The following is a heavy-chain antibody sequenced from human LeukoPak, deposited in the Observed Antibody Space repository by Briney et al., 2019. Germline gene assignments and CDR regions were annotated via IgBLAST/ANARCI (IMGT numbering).Heavy chain of an antibody. V-gene: IGHV3-30-3*01. CDR1: GFTFSSYA. CDR3: ARAVIRPASSSRGDYFDY. D-gene: IGHD6-6*01. Sequence: GGSLRLSCAASGFTFSSYAMHWVRQAPGKGLEGVAVISYDGSNKYYADSVKGRFTISRDNSKNTLYLQMNSLRAEDTAVYYCARAVIRPASSSRGDYFDYWGQGTLVTVSS. J-gene: IGHJ4*02. CDR2: ISYDGSNK.